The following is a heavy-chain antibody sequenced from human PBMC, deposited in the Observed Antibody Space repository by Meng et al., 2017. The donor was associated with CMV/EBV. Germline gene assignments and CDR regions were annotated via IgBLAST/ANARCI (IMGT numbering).Heavy chain of an antibody. D-gene: IGHD3-10*01. CDR2: LSSAGDT. Sequence: TVSNYYMSWIRQAPGKGLEWVSLLSSAGDTYYADSVKGRFTISRDNSENTLYLHMHSLRAEDTAVYYCARDGNYFGSGRQYWEGWFDSWGQGTLVTVPQ. V-gene: IGHV3-53*01. CDR3: ARDGNYFGSGRQYWEGWFDS. J-gene: IGHJ5*01. CDR1: TVSNYY.